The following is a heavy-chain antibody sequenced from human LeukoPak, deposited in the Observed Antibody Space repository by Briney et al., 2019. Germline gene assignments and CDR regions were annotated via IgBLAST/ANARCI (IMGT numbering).Heavy chain of an antibody. J-gene: IGHJ6*03. CDR1: GGSISSGGYY. CDR2: IYHSGST. CDR3: ARHKRGQQPAPRGYMDV. V-gene: IGHV4-30-2*02. D-gene: IGHD6-13*01. Sequence: PSETLSLTYTVSGGSISSGGYYWSWIRQPPGKGLEWIGYIYHSGSTYYNPSLKSRVTISVDTSKNQFSLKLSSVTAADTAVYYCARHKRGQQPAPRGYMDVWGKGTTVTVSS.